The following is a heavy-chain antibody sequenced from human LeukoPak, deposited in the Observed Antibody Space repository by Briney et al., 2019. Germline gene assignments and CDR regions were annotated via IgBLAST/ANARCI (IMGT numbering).Heavy chain of an antibody. V-gene: IGHV3-53*01. Sequence: GGSLRLSCAASGFTVSSNYMSWVRRAPGKGLEWVSVIHSGGGTDYADSVKGRFTISRDNSKNTLYLQMNSLRAEDTAVYYCGVEDIVVVPAADMYDAFDIWGQGTMVTVSS. CDR2: IHSGGGT. D-gene: IGHD2-2*01. CDR1: GFTVSSNY. J-gene: IGHJ3*02. CDR3: GVEDIVVVPAADMYDAFDI.